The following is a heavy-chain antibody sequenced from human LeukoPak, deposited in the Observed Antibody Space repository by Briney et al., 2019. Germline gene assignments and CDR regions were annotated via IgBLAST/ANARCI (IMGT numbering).Heavy chain of an antibody. CDR3: ARAGVGRFDP. Sequence: SETLSLTCTVSGGSISNGNYYWSWIRQHPGKGLEWIGYIYYSGSTYYNPSLKSRVTISVDTFKNQFSLQLSSVTAADTAVYYCARAGVGRFDPWGQGTLVTVSS. CDR2: IYYSGST. D-gene: IGHD3-10*01. V-gene: IGHV4-31*03. J-gene: IGHJ5*02. CDR1: GGSISNGNYY.